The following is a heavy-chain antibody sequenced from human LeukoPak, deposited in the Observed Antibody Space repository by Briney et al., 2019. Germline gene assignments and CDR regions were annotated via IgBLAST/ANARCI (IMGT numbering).Heavy chain of an antibody. CDR3: ARQGSGPTYYYYMDV. CDR1: GYSFTSYW. CDR2: IYPGDSDT. D-gene: IGHD3-3*01. J-gene: IGHJ6*03. Sequence: GESLKISCKGSGYSFTSYWIGWVRQMPGKGLEWMAIIYPGDSDTRYSPPFQGQVTISADKSISTAYLQWSSLKASDTAMYYCARQGSGPTYYYYMDVWGKGTTVTISS. V-gene: IGHV5-51*01.